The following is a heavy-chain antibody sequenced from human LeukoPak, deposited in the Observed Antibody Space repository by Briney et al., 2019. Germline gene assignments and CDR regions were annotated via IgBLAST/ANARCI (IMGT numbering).Heavy chain of an antibody. Sequence: GGSLRLSCLTSGFTFSTNAMSWVRQAPGKGLEWISGISGSGASTYYADSVTGRFTISRDNSRNTLYLQMNSLRGDDTAVYYCAKVRVVVTARSPDAFDIWGQGTMVTVSS. CDR1: GFTFSTNA. V-gene: IGHV3-23*01. J-gene: IGHJ3*02. CDR3: AKVRVVVTARSPDAFDI. CDR2: ISGSGAST. D-gene: IGHD2-21*02.